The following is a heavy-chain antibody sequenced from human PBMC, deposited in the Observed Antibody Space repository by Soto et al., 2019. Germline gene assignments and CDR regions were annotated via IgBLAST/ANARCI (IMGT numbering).Heavy chain of an antibody. CDR1: GFTFSTYW. V-gene: IGHV3-7*03. CDR3: ARDVTALDY. J-gene: IGHJ4*02. Sequence: GSLRLSCAASGFTFSTYWMSWVRQAPGKGLEWVAHIKKDGSAENYVDSVKGRFTISRDNAKNSPYLQMNSLRVDDTAVYYCARDVTALDYWGQGALVTVSS. D-gene: IGHD4-4*01. CDR2: IKKDGSAE.